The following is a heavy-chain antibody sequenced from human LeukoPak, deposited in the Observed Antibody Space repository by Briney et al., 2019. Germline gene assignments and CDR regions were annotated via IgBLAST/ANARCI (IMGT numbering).Heavy chain of an antibody. Sequence: PGGSLRLSCAASGFTFSNYWMHWVRQTPGKGLVWVSRIDTDETTGFADSVKGRCTISRDNAKSTLYLQMDSLRAEDTAVYYCARGAGIVGSTTPFDYWGQGALVTVSS. J-gene: IGHJ4*02. CDR1: GFTFSNYW. CDR3: ARGAGIVGSTTPFDY. CDR2: IDTDETT. V-gene: IGHV3-74*01. D-gene: IGHD1-26*01.